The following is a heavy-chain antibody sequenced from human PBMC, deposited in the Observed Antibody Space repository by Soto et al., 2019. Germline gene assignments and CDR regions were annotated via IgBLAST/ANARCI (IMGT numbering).Heavy chain of an antibody. V-gene: IGHV3-53*02. D-gene: IGHD6-13*01. CDR2: IYGADNDNT. CDR1: GLTVTNNH. J-gene: IGHJ4*02. CDR3: ARGGYD. Sequence: VDLVETGGGLIQPGGSLRLSCAVSGLTVTNNHMNWNWVRQAPGKGLEWVSVIYGADNDNTYYADSVRDRFTFSRDSSQNMVFLQMNDLRAEDTAVYYCARGGYDWGQGTLVTVSS.